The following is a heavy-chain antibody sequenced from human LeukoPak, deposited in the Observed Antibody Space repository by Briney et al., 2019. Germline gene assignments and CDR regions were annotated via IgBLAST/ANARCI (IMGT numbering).Heavy chain of an antibody. CDR1: GYSISSGYY. Sequence: PSETLSLTCAVSGYSISSGYYWGWIRQPPGKGLEWIGSIYHSGGTYYNPSLKSRVTISVDTSKNQFSLKLSSVTAADTAVYYCARVGFLLGYCSSTSCSHREARVGPGDYGMDVWGKGTTVTVSS. CDR2: IYHSGGT. CDR3: ARVGFLLGYCSSTSCSHREARVGPGDYGMDV. D-gene: IGHD2-2*01. J-gene: IGHJ6*04. V-gene: IGHV4-38-2*01.